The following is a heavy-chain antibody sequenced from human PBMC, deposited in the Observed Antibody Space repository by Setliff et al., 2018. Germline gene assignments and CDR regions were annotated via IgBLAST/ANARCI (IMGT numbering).Heavy chain of an antibody. CDR3: ARILGYCSGGSCYVPY. V-gene: IGHV4-39*07. J-gene: IGHJ4*02. D-gene: IGHD2-15*01. CDR1: GGSISSSNYY. Sequence: SETLSLTCTVSGGSISSSNYYWGWIRQPPGKGLEWIGNIYYGGSAYYKPSLKSRVTISVDTSKNQFSLKLSSVTAADTAMYYCARILGYCSGGSCYVPYWGQGTLVTVSS. CDR2: IYYGGSA.